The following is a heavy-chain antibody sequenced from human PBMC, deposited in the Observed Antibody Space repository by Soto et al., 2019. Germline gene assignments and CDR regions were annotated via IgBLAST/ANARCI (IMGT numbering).Heavy chain of an antibody. CDR2: ISGSGGST. Sequence: EVHLLESGGGLVQPGGSLRLSCAASGLTFSSYAMSWVRQAPGKGLEWVSTISGSGGSTYSAASLKGRFTISRDNSENTLYLQVNSLRAEDTALYYCPKSPAAITGDFDYWGQGSLVLVSS. D-gene: IGHD2-2*01. J-gene: IGHJ4*02. CDR3: PKSPAAITGDFDY. CDR1: GLTFSSYA. V-gene: IGHV3-23*01.